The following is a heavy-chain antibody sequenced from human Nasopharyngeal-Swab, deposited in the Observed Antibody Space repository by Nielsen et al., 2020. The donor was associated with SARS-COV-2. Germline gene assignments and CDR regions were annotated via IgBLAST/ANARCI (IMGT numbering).Heavy chain of an antibody. D-gene: IGHD6-25*01. CDR1: GGSFSGYY. CDR2: INHSGST. Sequence: GSLRLSCAVYGGSFSGYYWSWIRQPPGKGLEWIGEINHSGSTNYNPSLKSRVTISVDTSKNQFSLKLSSVTAADTAVYYCARGLQRTMNYWGQGTLVTVSS. V-gene: IGHV4-34*01. CDR3: ARGLQRTMNY. J-gene: IGHJ4*02.